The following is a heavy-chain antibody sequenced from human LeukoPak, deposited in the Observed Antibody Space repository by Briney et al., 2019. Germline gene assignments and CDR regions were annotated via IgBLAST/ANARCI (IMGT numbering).Heavy chain of an antibody. CDR2: INPYTGTA. CDR3: ARSWVRVLDS. J-gene: IGHJ5*01. D-gene: IGHD1-26*01. V-gene: IGHV1-8*01. CDR1: GYTFASYD. Sequence: ASVKVSCKAPGYTFASYDIYWVRQATGQGLEWMGWINPYTGTAGLAQKFQDRVTMTRNSSTTTVYMELSSLSFEDTAIYYCARSWVRVLDSWGQGTPVTVSS.